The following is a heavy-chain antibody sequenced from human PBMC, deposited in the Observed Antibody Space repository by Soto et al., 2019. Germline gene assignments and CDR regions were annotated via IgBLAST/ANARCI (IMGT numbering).Heavy chain of an antibody. Sequence: SETLSLTCTVSGGSISSGGYYSSWIRQHPGKGLEWIGYIYYSGSTYYNPSLKSRVTISVDTSKNQFSLKLSSVTAAVTAVYYCARDRVYYGMDVWGQGTTVTVSS. CDR3: ARDRVYYGMDV. V-gene: IGHV4-31*03. CDR2: IYYSGST. D-gene: IGHD3-10*01. CDR1: GGSISSGGYY. J-gene: IGHJ6*02.